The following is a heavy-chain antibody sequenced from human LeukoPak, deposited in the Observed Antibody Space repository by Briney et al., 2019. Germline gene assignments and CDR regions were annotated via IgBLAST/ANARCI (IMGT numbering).Heavy chain of an antibody. Sequence: PGGSLRLSCAASGFLFRTYEMNWVRQAPGKGLEWVSYISTSGATKYYADSVRGRFTISRDNAKDSLSLQMNSLRSEDTAVYYCAKKSHSGSHQAGVDPWGQGTLVTVSS. CDR2: ISTSGATK. D-gene: IGHD3-10*01. V-gene: IGHV3-48*03. J-gene: IGHJ5*02. CDR1: GFLFRTYE. CDR3: AKKSHSGSHQAGVDP.